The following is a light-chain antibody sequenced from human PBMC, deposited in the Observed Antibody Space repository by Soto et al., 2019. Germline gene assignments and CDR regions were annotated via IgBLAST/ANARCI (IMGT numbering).Light chain of an antibody. Sequence: SVLTQPPSVSAAPGQKVTISCSGSSSNIGGNSVSWYQQLPGTAPKLLIYDDNKRPSGIPDRFSGSKSGTSATLGITGFQNGDEADYYCESLDSSLSTYAFGTGTKVTV. CDR2: DDN. V-gene: IGLV1-51*01. J-gene: IGLJ1*01. CDR1: SSNIGGNS. CDR3: ESLDSSLSTYA.